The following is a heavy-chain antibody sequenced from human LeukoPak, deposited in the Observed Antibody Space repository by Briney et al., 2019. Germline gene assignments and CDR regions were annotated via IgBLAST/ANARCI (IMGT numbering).Heavy chain of an antibody. D-gene: IGHD3-22*01. Sequence: GGSLRLSCAASGFTCSSCALTWVRQAPGKGLEWVSTISGTGVTTFYADSVRGRFTISRDNSKNTLYLQMSSLRAEDTAVYYCATHYDTSGYYYFDFWGQGTLVTVSS. CDR2: ISGTGVTT. V-gene: IGHV3-23*01. J-gene: IGHJ4*02. CDR1: GFTCSSCA. CDR3: ATHYDTSGYYYFDF.